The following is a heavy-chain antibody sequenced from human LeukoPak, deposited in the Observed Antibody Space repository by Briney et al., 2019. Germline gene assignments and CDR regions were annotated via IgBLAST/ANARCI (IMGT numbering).Heavy chain of an antibody. J-gene: IGHJ4*02. CDR3: AKISVTLTRDY. CDR2: ITNRGWSI. D-gene: IGHD6-19*01. V-gene: IGHV3-23*01. Sequence: GVPLRLSCAPSGFTFNNYAMTWVRQAPGKGLEWVSAITNRGWSIFYTDSVKGLYTISRDYSKHTLFLKMHSLRADDTAVYYCAKISVTLTRDYWGQGPQVSVSS. CDR1: GFTFNNYA.